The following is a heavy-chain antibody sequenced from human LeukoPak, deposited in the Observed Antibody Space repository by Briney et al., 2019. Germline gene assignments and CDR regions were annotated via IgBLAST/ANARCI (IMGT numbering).Heavy chain of an antibody. CDR3: ARGATIGTLIKNWFDP. V-gene: IGHV3-23*01. CDR1: GFTFDIYA. D-gene: IGHD5-24*01. CDR2: ISGRGENT. Sequence: PGGSLRLSCAASGFTFDIYAMSWVRQAPGVGLERVSAISGRGENTYYADSVKGRFAISRDNSKNTLYLQVNSLRAEDSAVYYCARGATIGTLIKNWFDPWGQGTLVTVSS. J-gene: IGHJ5*02.